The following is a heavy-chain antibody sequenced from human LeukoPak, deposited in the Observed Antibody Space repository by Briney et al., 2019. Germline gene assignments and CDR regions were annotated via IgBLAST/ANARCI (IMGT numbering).Heavy chain of an antibody. J-gene: IGHJ6*02. CDR1: GFTFSTYA. CDR2: ISGSGGTT. V-gene: IGHV3-23*01. Sequence: PGGSLRLSCAVSGFTFSTYAMSWVRQAPGKGLEWVSAISGSGGTTYYADSVKGRFTISRDNSKNTLYLQMNSLRAEDTALYYCAKDKTSSWVIYGMDVWGQGTTVTVSS. D-gene: IGHD6-13*01. CDR3: AKDKTSSWVIYGMDV.